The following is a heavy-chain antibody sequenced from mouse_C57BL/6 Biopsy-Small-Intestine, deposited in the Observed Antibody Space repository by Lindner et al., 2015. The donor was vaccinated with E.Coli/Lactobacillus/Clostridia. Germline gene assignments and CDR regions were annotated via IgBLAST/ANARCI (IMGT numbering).Heavy chain of an antibody. V-gene: IGHV1-34*02. D-gene: IGHD2-13*01. Sequence: VQLKESGPELVKPGDSVKMSCKTSGYTFTDYYMDWVKQSHGKSLEWIGFINPHNGGTNYNQKFKGKATLTVDKSSNTVHMELHSLTSEDSAVYYCARGEDYGDFANWGQGTLVTVSA. J-gene: IGHJ3*01. CDR3: ARGEDYGDFAN. CDR1: GYTFTDYY. CDR2: INPHNGGT.